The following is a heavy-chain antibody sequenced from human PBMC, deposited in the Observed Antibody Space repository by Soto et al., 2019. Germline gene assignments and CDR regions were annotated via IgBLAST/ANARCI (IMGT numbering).Heavy chain of an antibody. CDR1: GFTLINYG. CDR2: IIPIFGTA. Sequence: PVKVSCQASGFTLINYGVSLVRQAPGQGLEWMGGIIPIFGTANYAQKFQGRVTITADESTSTAYMELSSLRSEDTAVYYCARDKPLGPFDYWGQGTLVTVSS. V-gene: IGHV1-69*13. J-gene: IGHJ4*02. CDR3: ARDKPLGPFDY.